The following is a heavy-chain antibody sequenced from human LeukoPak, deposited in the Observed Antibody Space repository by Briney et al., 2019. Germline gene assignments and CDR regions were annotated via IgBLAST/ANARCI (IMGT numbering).Heavy chain of an antibody. Sequence: SETLSLTRTVSGGSMSNYYWSWIRQPPGKGLEWISYIYQTGDTGYNPSLKSRATISLDMSKNQFSLILSAVTAADTAVYYCARHEFAGPFAYWGQGALVTVSS. CDR1: GGSMSNYY. CDR3: ARHEFAGPFAY. D-gene: IGHD6-13*01. CDR2: IYQTGDT. V-gene: IGHV4-59*08. J-gene: IGHJ4*02.